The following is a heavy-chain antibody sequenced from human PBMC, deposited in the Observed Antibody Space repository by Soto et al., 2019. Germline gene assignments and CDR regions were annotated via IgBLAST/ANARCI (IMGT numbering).Heavy chain of an antibody. CDR1: GYTFTSYG. CDR2: ISAYNGNT. CDR3: ARGERYYGSGSYYSYYYYGMDV. D-gene: IGHD3-10*01. J-gene: IGHJ6*02. V-gene: IGHV1-18*01. Sequence: ASVKVSCKASGYTFTSYGISWVRQAPGQGLEWMGWISAYNGNTNYAQKFQGWVTMTRDTSISTAYMELSRLRSDDTAVYYCARGERYYGSGSYYSYYYYGMDVWGQGTTVTVSS.